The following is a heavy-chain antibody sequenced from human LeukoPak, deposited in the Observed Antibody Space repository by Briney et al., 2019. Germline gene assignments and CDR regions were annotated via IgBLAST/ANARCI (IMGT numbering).Heavy chain of an antibody. D-gene: IGHD2/OR15-2a*01. Sequence: ASMKVSCKSSGFTFTDYYIHWVRQAPGQGLEWMGYIGPHSSATSSPQEFQGSVTMTRDTSNSTAYMELTRLTSDGTAVYYGAREGNGLLSKDFDCWGQGSLVTVSS. V-gene: IGHV1-2*02. J-gene: IGHJ4*02. CDR2: IGPHSSAT. CDR1: GFTFTDYY. CDR3: AREGNGLLSKDFDC.